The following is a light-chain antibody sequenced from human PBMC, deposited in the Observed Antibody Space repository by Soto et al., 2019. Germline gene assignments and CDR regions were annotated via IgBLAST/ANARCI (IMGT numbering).Light chain of an antibody. J-gene: IGKJ4*01. CDR1: QSVSSN. V-gene: IGKV3D-15*01. CDR2: GAS. Sequence: EIVMTQSPATLSVSPGERATLSCRASQSVSSNLAWYQQKPGQAPRLLIHGASTRATGIAARFSGSGSGTEFTLTISGLQSEDFATYYCQQYNNWPATFGGGTKVDIK. CDR3: QQYNNWPAT.